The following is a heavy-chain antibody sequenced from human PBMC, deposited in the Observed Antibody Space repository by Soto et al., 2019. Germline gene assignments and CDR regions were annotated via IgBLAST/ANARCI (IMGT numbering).Heavy chain of an antibody. CDR1: GFTFSNYW. CDR2: IWYDGSNK. CDR3: ARAEGYSSGWYGGNYYYGMDV. V-gene: IGHV3-33*08. Sequence: PGGSLRLSCEASGFTFSNYWMSWVRQAPGKRLEWVAVIWYDGSNKYYADSVKGRFTISRDNSKNTLYLQMNSLRAEDTAVYYCARAEGYSSGWYGGNYYYGMDVWGQGTTVTVSS. J-gene: IGHJ6*02. D-gene: IGHD6-19*01.